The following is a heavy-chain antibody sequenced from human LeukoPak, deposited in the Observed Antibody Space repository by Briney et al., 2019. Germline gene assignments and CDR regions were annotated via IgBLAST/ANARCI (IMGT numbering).Heavy chain of an antibody. CDR1: GYTFTSYG. Sequence: GASVKVSCKASGYTFTSYGISWVRQAPGQGHEWMGWISAYNGNTNYAQKLQGRVTMTTDTSTSTAYMELRSLRSDDTAVYYCARLGGVWTYGDSHLDYWGQGTLVTVSS. V-gene: IGHV1-18*01. CDR2: ISAYNGNT. D-gene: IGHD4-17*01. CDR3: ARLGGVWTYGDSHLDY. J-gene: IGHJ4*02.